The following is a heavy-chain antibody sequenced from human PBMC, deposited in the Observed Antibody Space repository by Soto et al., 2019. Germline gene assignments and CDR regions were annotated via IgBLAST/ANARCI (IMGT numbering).Heavy chain of an antibody. CDR2: ISSSGTRM. Sequence: QVQLVESGGGLVQPGGSLRLSCTASGFTFSDYYMTWIRQAPGKGLESVSYISSSGTRMYYADSVKGRFTISRDNDKTSRYLRLNSLRAEDPAVYYCASEYYDVLPDYYRYYYNDVWGTGITVTVSS. V-gene: IGHV3-11*01. CDR3: ASEYYDVLPDYYRYYYNDV. CDR1: GFTFSDYY. J-gene: IGHJ6*03. D-gene: IGHD3-9*01.